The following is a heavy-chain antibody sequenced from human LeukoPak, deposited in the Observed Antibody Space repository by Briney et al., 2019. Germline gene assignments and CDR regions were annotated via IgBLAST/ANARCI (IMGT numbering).Heavy chain of an antibody. CDR2: IRYDGSNK. CDR1: GFTFSSYG. CDR3: AKGAILATVAYFDY. V-gene: IGHV3-30*02. J-gene: IGHJ4*02. Sequence: PGGSLRLSCAASGFTFSSYGMHWVRQAPGKGLEWVAFIRYDGSNKYYTDSVKGRFTTSRDNSKNTLYLQMNSLRAEDTAVYYCAKGAILATVAYFDYWGQGTLVTVSS. D-gene: IGHD4-23*01.